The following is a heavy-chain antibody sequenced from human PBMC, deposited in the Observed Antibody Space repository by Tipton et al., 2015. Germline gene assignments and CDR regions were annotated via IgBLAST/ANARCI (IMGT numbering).Heavy chain of an antibody. CDR3: ARDVIRGDHFDY. V-gene: IGHV4-4*02. CDR1: GGSISSSYW. D-gene: IGHD3-10*01. J-gene: IGHJ4*02. CDR2: IYSTGTT. Sequence: TLSLTCAVSGGSISSSYWWSWVRQPPGKGLEWIGRIYSTGTTNYNPSLKSRVTMSVDTSRNQFSLKLSSVTAADTAVYYCARDVIRGDHFDYWGQGTLVTVPS.